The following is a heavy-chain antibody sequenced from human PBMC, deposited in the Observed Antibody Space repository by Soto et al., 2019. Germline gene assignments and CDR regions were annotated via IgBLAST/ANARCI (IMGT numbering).Heavy chain of an antibody. CDR3: ARDPGVVVRGVITHYYYYGMDV. CDR2: IYYSGST. D-gene: IGHD3-10*01. CDR1: GGSISSGGYY. J-gene: IGHJ6*02. Sequence: SETLSLTCTVSGGSISSGGYYWSWIRQHPGKGLEWIGYIYYSGSTYYNPSLKSRVTISVDTSKNQFSLKLSSVTAADTAVYYCARDPGVVVRGVITHYYYYGMDVWGQGTTVTVSS. V-gene: IGHV4-31*03.